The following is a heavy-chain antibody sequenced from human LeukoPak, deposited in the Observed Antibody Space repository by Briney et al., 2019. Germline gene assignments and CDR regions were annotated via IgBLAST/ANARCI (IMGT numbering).Heavy chain of an antibody. Sequence: PGGSLRLSCAASGFTFSSYSMNWVRQAPGKGLEWVSYISSSSSTIYYADSVKGRFSISRDNSKNTLYLQMNNLRAEDTAVYYCAKDKGYSSGWYLLDPWGQGTLVTVSS. D-gene: IGHD6-19*01. CDR3: AKDKGYSSGWYLLDP. V-gene: IGHV3-48*01. CDR1: GFTFSSYS. J-gene: IGHJ5*02. CDR2: ISSSSSTI.